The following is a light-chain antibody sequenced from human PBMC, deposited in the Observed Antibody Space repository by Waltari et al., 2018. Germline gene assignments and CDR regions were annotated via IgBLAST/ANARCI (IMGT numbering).Light chain of an antibody. CDR2: KIN. V-gene: IGLV8-61*01. J-gene: IGLJ3*02. Sequence: QTVVTQEQSLSVSPGGTVTLTCSLSSCSVSSTSYASWNQQTPCQAPRTLVYKINNRSSGVPDRFSGSMLGNKAALTITGAQAEDESDYYCVLYMGSGIWVFGGGTKLTVL. CDR3: VLYMGSGIWV. CDR1: SCSVSSTSY.